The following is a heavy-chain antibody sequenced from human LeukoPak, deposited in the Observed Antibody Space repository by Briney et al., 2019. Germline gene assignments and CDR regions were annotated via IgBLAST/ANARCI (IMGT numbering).Heavy chain of an antibody. Sequence: PGGSLRLSCAASGFTVSSNYMSWVRQAPGKGLEWVALISYDGSDKYFADSVKGRFSISRDNSQNTLYLQMNSLITEDTAIYYCAKDMRPYSGDRSFLFDQWGQGTLVIVSS. V-gene: IGHV3-30*18. CDR2: ISYDGSDK. J-gene: IGHJ4*02. CDR3: AKDMRPYSGDRSFLFDQ. CDR1: GFTVSSNY. D-gene: IGHD1-26*01.